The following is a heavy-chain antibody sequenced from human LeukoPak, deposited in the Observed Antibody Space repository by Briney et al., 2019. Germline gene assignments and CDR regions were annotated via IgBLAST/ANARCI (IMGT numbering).Heavy chain of an antibody. CDR2: ISAFNGNT. Sequence: ASVKVSCKASGYTFIDYGISWVRQAPGQGLEWMGWISAFNGNTRYAQSLQGRVTMTRDTSANTAYMELRSLRSDDTAVYYCARSVVRYSSGWSPGYWGQGTLVTVSS. CDR1: GYTFIDYG. V-gene: IGHV1-18*01. J-gene: IGHJ4*02. CDR3: ARSVVRYSSGWSPGY. D-gene: IGHD6-19*01.